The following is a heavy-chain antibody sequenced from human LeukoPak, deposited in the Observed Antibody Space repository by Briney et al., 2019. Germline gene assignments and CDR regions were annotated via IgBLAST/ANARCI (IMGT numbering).Heavy chain of an antibody. D-gene: IGHD3-10*01. CDR2: IKSKTDGGTT. CDR3: TTVGEYYYAEDPPYYFDY. Sequence: GGSLRLSCAASGFTFSNAWMSWVRQAPGKGLEWVGRIKSKTDGGTTDYAAPVKGRFTISRDDSKNTLYLQMNSLKTEDTAVYYCTTVGEYYYAEDPPYYFDYWGQGTLVTVSS. V-gene: IGHV3-15*01. CDR1: GFTFSNAW. J-gene: IGHJ4*02.